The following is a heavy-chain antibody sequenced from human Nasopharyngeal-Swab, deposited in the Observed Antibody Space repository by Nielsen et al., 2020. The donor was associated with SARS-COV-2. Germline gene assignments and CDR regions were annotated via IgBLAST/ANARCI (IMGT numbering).Heavy chain of an antibody. CDR3: AKGMVYDFWSGYSFDY. CDR2: ISGSGGST. D-gene: IGHD3-3*01. Sequence: GESLKISCAASGFTFSSYAMSWVRKAPGKGLEWVSAISGSGGSTYYADSVKGRFTISRDNSKNTLYLQMNSLRAEDTAVYYCAKGMVYDFWSGYSFDYWGQGTLVTVSS. J-gene: IGHJ4*02. V-gene: IGHV3-23*01. CDR1: GFTFSSYA.